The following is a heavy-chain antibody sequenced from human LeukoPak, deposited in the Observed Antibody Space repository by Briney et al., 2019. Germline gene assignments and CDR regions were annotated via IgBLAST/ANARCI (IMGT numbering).Heavy chain of an antibody. CDR2: IKQDGSEK. J-gene: IGHJ4*02. CDR3: ARSRGSWPDYFDY. Sequence: GGSLRLSCAASGFTFSSYGMHWVRQAPGKGLEWVANIKQDGSEKYYVDSVKGRFTISRDNAKNSLYLQMNSLRAEDTGLYYCARSRGSWPDYFDYWGQGTLVTVTS. CDR1: GFTFSSYG. V-gene: IGHV3-7*01. D-gene: IGHD6-13*01.